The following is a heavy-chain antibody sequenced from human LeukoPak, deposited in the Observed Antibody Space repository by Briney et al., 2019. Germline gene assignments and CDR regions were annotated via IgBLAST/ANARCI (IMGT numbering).Heavy chain of an antibody. D-gene: IGHD3-22*01. V-gene: IGHV4-38-2*02. Sequence: SSETLSLTCSVSGYSIRSGYYWAWIRQPPGKGLEWIGSVFLSGSTYYNPSLKSRVTISVDTSTNQFSLKLTSVTDADTAIYYCAREHSGDFYYDSWGRGTLVTVSS. J-gene: IGHJ5*01. CDR3: AREHSGDFYYDS. CDR2: VFLSGST. CDR1: GYSIRSGYY.